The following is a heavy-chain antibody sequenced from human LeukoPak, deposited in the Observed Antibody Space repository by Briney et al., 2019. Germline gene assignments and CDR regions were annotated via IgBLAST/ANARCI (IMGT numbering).Heavy chain of an antibody. CDR1: GGSISSSSYY. Sequence: SETLSLTCTVSGGSISSSSYYWGWIRQPPGKGLEWIGSIYYSGSTYYNPSLKSRVTISVDTSKNQFSLKLSSVTAADTAVYYCARDTALAGGGGYGYWGQGTLVTVSS. V-gene: IGHV4-39*07. CDR3: ARDTALAGGGGYGY. CDR2: IYYSGST. D-gene: IGHD1-26*01. J-gene: IGHJ4*02.